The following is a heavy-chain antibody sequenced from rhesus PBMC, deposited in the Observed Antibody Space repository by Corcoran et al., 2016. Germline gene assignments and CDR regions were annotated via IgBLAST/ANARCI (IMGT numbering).Heavy chain of an antibody. D-gene: IGHD4-29*01. CDR1: GDFICSGYY. Sequence: QVQLQESGPGLVKPADTLSLTCAFSGDFICSGYYWGWSCHPPGKGLVYIGYISRKSGRTSYNPSLMSRVTISKDTSKNQFSLRLSSVTAADTAVYYCARRRFPQSGSSSPIDYWGQGVLVTVSS. V-gene: IGHV4-99*01. J-gene: IGHJ4*01. CDR2: ISRKSGRT. CDR3: ARRRFPQSGSSSPIDY.